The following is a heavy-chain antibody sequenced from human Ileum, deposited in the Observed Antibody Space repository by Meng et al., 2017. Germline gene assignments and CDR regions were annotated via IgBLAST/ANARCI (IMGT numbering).Heavy chain of an antibody. CDR2: INHCGRT. CDR1: GGSFSGYY. D-gene: IGHD3-22*01. Sequence: VPVLDWGRGTLKPSESLCLIGPVYGGSFSGYYLSWNRQPPGKGLEWIGEINHCGRTNYNPSLKSRVTISVDTSKNQFSLKLSSVTAADTAVYYCARIYYDSSGEDSNDYWGQGTLVTVSS. CDR3: ARIYYDSSGEDSNDY. J-gene: IGHJ4*02. V-gene: IGHV4-34*01.